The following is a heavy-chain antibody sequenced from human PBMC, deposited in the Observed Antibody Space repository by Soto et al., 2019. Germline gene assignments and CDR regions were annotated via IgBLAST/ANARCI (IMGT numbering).Heavy chain of an antibody. Sequence: QVQLQESGPGLVKPSETLSLTCTVSGGSVSSGSYYWSWIRQPPGKGLEWIGYIYYSGSTNYNPSLKSRVTISVDTSKNQFSLKLSSVTAADTAVYYCARDSLTKILWQAFDIWGQGTMVTVSS. CDR2: IYYSGST. J-gene: IGHJ3*02. D-gene: IGHD2-21*01. CDR1: GGSVSSGSYY. CDR3: ARDSLTKILWQAFDI. V-gene: IGHV4-61*01.